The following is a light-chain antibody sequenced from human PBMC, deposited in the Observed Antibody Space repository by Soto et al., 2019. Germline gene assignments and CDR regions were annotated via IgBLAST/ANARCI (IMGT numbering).Light chain of an antibody. V-gene: IGKV3-11*01. CDR2: DAS. J-gene: IGKJ1*01. Sequence: EIVLTQSPATLSLSPGERATLSCRASQSVSSYLAWYQQKPGQAPRLLIYDASNRATGIPARFSGSGSGTDFTLTNSSLEPEDFAVYYCQQRSNWPWTFGQGTQVEIK. CDR3: QQRSNWPWT. CDR1: QSVSSY.